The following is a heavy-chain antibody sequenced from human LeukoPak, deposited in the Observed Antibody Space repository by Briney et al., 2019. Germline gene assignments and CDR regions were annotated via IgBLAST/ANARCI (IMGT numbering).Heavy chain of an antibody. J-gene: IGHJ6*03. D-gene: IGHD3-3*01. V-gene: IGHV3-43*02. CDR2: ISGGGVST. CDR1: GFTFSTYA. Sequence: GGSLRLSCAASGFTFSTYAMSWVRQAPGKGLEWVSAISGGGVSTYYADSVKGRFTISRDNSKNSLYLQMNSLRTEDTALYYCAKDISNTITLGYMDVWGKGTTVTVSS. CDR3: AKDISNTITLGYMDV.